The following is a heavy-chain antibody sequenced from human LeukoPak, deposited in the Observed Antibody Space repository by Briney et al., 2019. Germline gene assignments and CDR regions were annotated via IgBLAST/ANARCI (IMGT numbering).Heavy chain of an antibody. Sequence: ASVKVSCKASGYTFTSYYMHGVRQAPGQGLEWMGRINPTSGSTSNAQKFQGRVTMTRDTSTSTVYMELSSLRSEDTAVYYCARSGYDSSGSRAFDIWGQGTMVTVSS. V-gene: IGHV1-46*01. D-gene: IGHD3-22*01. CDR1: GYTFTSYY. J-gene: IGHJ3*02. CDR3: ARSGYDSSGSRAFDI. CDR2: INPTSGST.